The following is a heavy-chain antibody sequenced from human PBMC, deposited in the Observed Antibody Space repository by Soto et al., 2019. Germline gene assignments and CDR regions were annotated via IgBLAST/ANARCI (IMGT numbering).Heavy chain of an antibody. CDR1: GGSISSYD. J-gene: IGHJ6*02. CDR3: ARARYQLLHPYYYGMDV. V-gene: IGHV4-59*01. D-gene: IGHD2-2*01. CDR2: IHYSGST. Sequence: PSESLSLTCTVSGGSISSYDGSWIRQSPEKGLEWNGYIHYSGSTKSNPSLKSRVTISVDTSRNQVSLKLSSVTAADSAVYFCARARYQLLHPYYYGMDVWGQGTTVTVSS.